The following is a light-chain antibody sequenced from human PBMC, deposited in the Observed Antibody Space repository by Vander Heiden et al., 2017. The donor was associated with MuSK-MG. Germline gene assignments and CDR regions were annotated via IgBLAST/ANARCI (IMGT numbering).Light chain of an antibody. J-gene: IGKJ4*01. Sequence: DIQMTQSPSSLSASVGDRVTITCQASQDISNYLNWYQQKPGKAPKLLIYDASNLETGVPSRSSGSGPGTDFTFSISSLQPEDFATYYCQEDDNLPITFGGGTKVEIK. CDR2: DAS. CDR3: QEDDNLPIT. CDR1: QDISNY. V-gene: IGKV1-33*01.